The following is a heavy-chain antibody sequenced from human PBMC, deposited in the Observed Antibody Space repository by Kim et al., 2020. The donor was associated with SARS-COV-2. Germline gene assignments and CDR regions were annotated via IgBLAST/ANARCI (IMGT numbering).Heavy chain of an antibody. Sequence: SVKVSCKASGGTFSSYAISWVRQAPGQGLEWMGGIIPIFGTANYAQKFQGRVTITADESTSTAYMELSSLRSEDTAVYYCARERDCSGGSCLYFDYWGQGTLVTVSS. CDR3: ARERDCSGGSCLYFDY. CDR1: GGTFSSYA. CDR2: IIPIFGTA. V-gene: IGHV1-69*13. J-gene: IGHJ4*02. D-gene: IGHD2-15*01.